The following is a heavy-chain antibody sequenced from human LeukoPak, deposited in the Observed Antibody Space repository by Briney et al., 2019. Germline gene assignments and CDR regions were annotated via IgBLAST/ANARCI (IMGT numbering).Heavy chain of an antibody. J-gene: IGHJ5*02. CDR2: IDPSDSYT. CDR1: GYSFTSYW. CDR3: ARRDYYDSSGYYSEKTVWFDP. D-gene: IGHD3-22*01. V-gene: IGHV5-10-1*01. Sequence: GESLRISCKGSGYSFTSYWISWVRQMPGKGLEWMGRIDPSDSYTNYSPSFQGHVTISADKSISTAYLQWSSLKASDTAMYYCARRDYYDSSGYYSEKTVWFDPWGQGTLVTVSS.